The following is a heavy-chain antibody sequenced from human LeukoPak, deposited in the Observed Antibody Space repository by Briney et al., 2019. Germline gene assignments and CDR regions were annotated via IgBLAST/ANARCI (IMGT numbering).Heavy chain of an antibody. CDR1: GYSIRSGYY. J-gene: IGHJ4*02. CDR3: ARRSGYSYRYDY. Sequence: SQTLSLTCAVSGYSIRSGYYWGWIRQPPGKGLDWIGRIYHRWSTYYNPSLKRRVTISVDTSKNKFSLNLSSVTAADTAVYYCARRSGYSYRYDYWGQGTLVTVSS. V-gene: IGHV4-38-2*01. D-gene: IGHD5-18*01. CDR2: IYHRWST.